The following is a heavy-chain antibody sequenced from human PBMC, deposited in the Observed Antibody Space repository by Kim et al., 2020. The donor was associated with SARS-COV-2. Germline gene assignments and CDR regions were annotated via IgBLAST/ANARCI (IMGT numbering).Heavy chain of an antibody. CDR2: IYYSGST. V-gene: IGHV4-39*07. Sequence: SETLSLTCIVSGGSISSSSYYWGWIRQPPGKGLEWIGNIYYSGSTYYNPSLKSRVTISVDTSKNQFSLKLSSVTAADTAVYYCARDTPPWELGAFDIWG. CDR3: ARDTPPWELGAFDI. J-gene: IGHJ3*02. CDR1: GGSISSSSYY. D-gene: IGHD1-26*01.